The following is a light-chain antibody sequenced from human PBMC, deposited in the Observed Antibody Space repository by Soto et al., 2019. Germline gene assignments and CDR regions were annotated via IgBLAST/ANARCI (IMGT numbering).Light chain of an antibody. Sequence: QSVLTQPASVSGSPGQSITIPCTGTRSDVGGYNYVSWYQQHPGKAPKLMIYEVSNRPSGVSNRFSGSKSGNTASLTISGLQAEDEADYYCSSYTSSSTWVFGGGTKLTVL. V-gene: IGLV2-14*01. CDR1: RSDVGGYNY. J-gene: IGLJ3*02. CDR2: EVS. CDR3: SSYTSSSTWV.